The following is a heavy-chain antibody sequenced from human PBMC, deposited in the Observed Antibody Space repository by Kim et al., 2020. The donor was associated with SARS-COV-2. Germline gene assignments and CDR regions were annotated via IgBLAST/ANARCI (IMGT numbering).Heavy chain of an antibody. CDR2: IGADGTFT. Sequence: GGSLRLSCAAFGFTFSDYCMTWIREAPGKGLEAVSYIGADGTFTNYADSVKGRFTISRDNVENSLYLQMNNLRVDDTAIYYCARQVGAWLKLGGFDYW. D-gene: IGHD1-26*01. V-gene: IGHV3-11*06. J-gene: IGHJ4*01. CDR3: ARQVGAWLKLGGFDY. CDR1: GFTFSDYC.